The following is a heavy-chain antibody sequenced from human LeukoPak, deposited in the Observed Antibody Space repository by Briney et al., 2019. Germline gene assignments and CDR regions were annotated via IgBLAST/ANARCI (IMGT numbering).Heavy chain of an antibody. Sequence: PSETLSLTCTVSGGSISSSSYYWGWIRQPPGKGLEWIGSIYYSGSTYYNPSLKSRVTISVDTSKNQFSLKLSSVTAADTAVYYCAGHAKYQRDFDYWGQGTLVTVSS. CDR3: AGHAKYQRDFDY. V-gene: IGHV4-39*01. D-gene: IGHD2-2*01. J-gene: IGHJ4*02. CDR2: IYYSGST. CDR1: GGSISSSSYY.